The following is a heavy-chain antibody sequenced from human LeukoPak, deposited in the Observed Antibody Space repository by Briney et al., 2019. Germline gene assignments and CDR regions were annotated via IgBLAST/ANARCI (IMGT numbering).Heavy chain of an antibody. V-gene: IGHV3-21*01. J-gene: IGHJ4*02. CDR2: ISSSSSYI. D-gene: IGHD3-3*01. Sequence: PGGSLRLSCAASGFTFSSYSMNWVRQAPGKGLEWVSSISSSSSYIFYADSVKGRFTISRDNAKNSLYLQMNSLRAEDTAVYYCARDYAIFGVVVGTDYWGQGTLVTVSS. CDR1: GFTFSSYS. CDR3: ARDYAIFGVVVGTDY.